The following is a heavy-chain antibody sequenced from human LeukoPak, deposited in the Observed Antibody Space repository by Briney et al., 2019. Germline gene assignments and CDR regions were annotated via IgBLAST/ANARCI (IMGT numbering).Heavy chain of an antibody. D-gene: IGHD4-23*01. CDR1: GCSISSSNYY. CDR2: IYYSGST. Sequence: SETLSLTCTVSGCSISSSNYYWGWIRQPPGKVLQWIGSIYYSGSTYYNPSLKSRVTTSVDTSKNQFSLKLSSVTAADTAVYYCPREDPSAWGGKTGAFDYWGQGTLVTVSS. V-gene: IGHV4-39*07. CDR3: PREDPSAWGGKTGAFDY. J-gene: IGHJ4*02.